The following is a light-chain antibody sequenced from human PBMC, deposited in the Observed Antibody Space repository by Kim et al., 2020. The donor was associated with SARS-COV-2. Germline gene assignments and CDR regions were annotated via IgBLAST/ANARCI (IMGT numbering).Light chain of an antibody. CDR3: QQYYSSPVT. Sequence: RASINCQSSQTVLYSSHNQNYLAWYQQKPGQPPKLLIYWASTRESGVPDRFSGSGSGTDFTLTISSLQAEDVAVYYCQQYYSSPVTFGQGTKLEI. V-gene: IGKV4-1*01. CDR2: WAS. CDR1: QTVLYSSHNQNY. J-gene: IGKJ2*01.